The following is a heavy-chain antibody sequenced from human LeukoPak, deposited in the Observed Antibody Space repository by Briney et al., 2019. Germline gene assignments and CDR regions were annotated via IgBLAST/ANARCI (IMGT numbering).Heavy chain of an antibody. J-gene: IGHJ4*02. Sequence: GGSLRLSCAASGFSFSTYGMHWVRQGPGMGLDWVSVISYDGINKYYADSVKGRFTISRDNAKNSVYLQMNSLRAEDTAVYYCARDAEDGYCSSTSCYNPSNLDYWGQGTLVTVSS. CDR3: ARDAEDGYCSSTSCYNPSNLDY. V-gene: IGHV3-30*03. CDR2: ISYDGINK. CDR1: GFSFSTYG. D-gene: IGHD2-2*02.